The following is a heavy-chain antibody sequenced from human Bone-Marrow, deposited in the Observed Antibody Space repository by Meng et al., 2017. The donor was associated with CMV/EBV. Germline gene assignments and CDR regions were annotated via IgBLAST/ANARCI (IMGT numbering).Heavy chain of an antibody. CDR1: GGTFSSYA. J-gene: IGHJ6*02. CDR2: IIPILGIA. CDR3: ASSSSSGRGGAIYYYYGMDV. V-gene: IGHV1-69*10. Sequence: SVKVSCKASGGTFSSYAISWVRQAPGQGLEWMGGIIPILGIANYAQKFQGRVTITADKSTSTAYMELSSLRSEDTAGYYCASSSSSGRGGAIYYYYGMDVWGQGTTVTVSS. D-gene: IGHD6-6*01.